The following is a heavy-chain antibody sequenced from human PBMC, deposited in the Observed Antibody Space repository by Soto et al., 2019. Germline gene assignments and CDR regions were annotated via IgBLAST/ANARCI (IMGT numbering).Heavy chain of an antibody. CDR1: GGSISSSTYY. CDR3: ATRLSGGYSDY. CDR2: INYSGNT. J-gene: IGHJ4*02. Sequence: QLQLQESGPGLVKPSETLSLTCTVSGGSISSSTYYWGWIRQPPGKGLEWIGSINYSGNTYYNPSLKSRVTMSVDTSRNQFSLKLNSVTAADTAVYYCATRLSGGYSDYWGQGILVTVSS. D-gene: IGHD1-26*01. V-gene: IGHV4-39*01.